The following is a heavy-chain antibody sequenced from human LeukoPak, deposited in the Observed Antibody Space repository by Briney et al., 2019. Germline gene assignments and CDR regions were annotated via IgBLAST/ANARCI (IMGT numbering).Heavy chain of an antibody. D-gene: IGHD2-2*01. J-gene: IGHJ4*02. Sequence: GGSLRLSCAASGFTSSSYEMNWVRQAPGKGLEWVSYISSSGSTIYYADSVKGRFTISRDNAKNSPYLQMNSLRAEDTAVYYCAREASTVDYWGQGTLVTVSS. CDR3: AREASTVDY. V-gene: IGHV3-48*03. CDR2: ISSSGSTI. CDR1: GFTSSSYE.